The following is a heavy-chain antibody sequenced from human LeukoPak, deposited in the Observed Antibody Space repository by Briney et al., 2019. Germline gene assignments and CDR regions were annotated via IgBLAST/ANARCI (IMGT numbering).Heavy chain of an antibody. D-gene: IGHD3-9*01. V-gene: IGHV3-30*18. Sequence: GGSLRLSCAASGFTFSSYGMHWVRQAPGKGLEWVAVISYDGSNKYYADSVKGRFTISRDNSKNTLYLQMNSLRAEDTAVYYCAKVEIVLRYFDWFSGGDYFDYWGQGTLVTVSS. J-gene: IGHJ4*02. CDR3: AKVEIVLRYFDWFSGGDYFDY. CDR2: ISYDGSNK. CDR1: GFTFSSYG.